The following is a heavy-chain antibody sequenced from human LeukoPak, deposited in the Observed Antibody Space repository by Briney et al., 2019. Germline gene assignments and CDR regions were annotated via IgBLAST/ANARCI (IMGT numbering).Heavy chain of an antibody. V-gene: IGHV3-9*01. J-gene: IGHJ4*02. CDR1: GFTFEDYA. CDR2: ISWTTGGTV. Sequence: PGRSLRLSCAASGFTFEDYAMHWVRQAPGEGLEWVSGISWTTGGTVGYADSVKGRFTISRDNGKNFVYLQMNSLRAEDTAVYSCARDKTRGLGYSYSKSGNYFDYWGQGTLVTVSS. D-gene: IGHD5-18*01. CDR3: ARDKTRGLGYSYSKSGNYFDY.